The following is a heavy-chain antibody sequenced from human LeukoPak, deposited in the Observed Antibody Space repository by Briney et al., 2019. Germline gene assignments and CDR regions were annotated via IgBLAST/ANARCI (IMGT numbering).Heavy chain of an antibody. D-gene: IGHD2-15*01. Sequence: SETLSLTCAVYGGSFSGYYWSWIRQPPGKGLEWIGEINHSGSTNYNPSLKSRVTISVDTSKNQFSLKLSSVTAADTAVYYCARGHLVVVVAATLNWFDPWGQGTLVTVSS. V-gene: IGHV4-34*01. J-gene: IGHJ5*02. CDR1: GGSFSGYY. CDR3: ARGHLVVVVAATLNWFDP. CDR2: INHSGST.